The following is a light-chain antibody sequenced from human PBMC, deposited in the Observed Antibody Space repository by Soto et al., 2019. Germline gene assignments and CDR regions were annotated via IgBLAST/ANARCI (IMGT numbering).Light chain of an antibody. CDR3: QQYYNWPPYT. J-gene: IGKJ2*01. V-gene: IGKV3-15*01. CDR2: AAS. CDR1: QSVASN. Sequence: EIVMTQSPATLSVSPGERATLSCRASQSVASNLALYQQKAGQAPRLLIYAASTRATGVPARFSGSGSGAEFTLTISSLQSEDLAVYYCQQYYNWPPYTFGQGTKLAIK.